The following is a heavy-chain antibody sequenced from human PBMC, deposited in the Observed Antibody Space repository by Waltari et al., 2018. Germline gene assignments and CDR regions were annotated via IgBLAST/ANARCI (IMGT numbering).Heavy chain of an antibody. CDR3: AREGEMARKGGWFDP. D-gene: IGHD5-12*01. CDR1: GGSISSSSYY. CDR2: IYYSGRT. J-gene: IGHJ5*02. V-gene: IGHV4-39*07. Sequence: QLQLQESGPGLVKPSETLSLTCTVSGGSISSSSYYWGWIRQPPGKGLEWIGSIYYSGRTYYNPSLRSRVTISVDTSKNQFSLKLSSGTAADTAVYYCAREGEMARKGGWFDPWGQGTLVTVSS.